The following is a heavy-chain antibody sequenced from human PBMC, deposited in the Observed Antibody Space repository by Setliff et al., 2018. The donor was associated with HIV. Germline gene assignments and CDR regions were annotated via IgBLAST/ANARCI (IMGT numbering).Heavy chain of an antibody. V-gene: IGHV3-48*04. CDR2: ISSTSSTI. CDR3: ARGPRTDSSYAWFDS. CDR1: GFTFSTSS. J-gene: IGHJ5*01. D-gene: IGHD6-6*01. Sequence: GGSLRLSCAASGFTFSTSSMNWVRQAPGKGLEWVSYISSTSSTIYYADSMKGRLTISRDNAKNSLYLQMTSLRAEDTALYFCARGPRTDSSYAWFDSWGQGTLVTVSS.